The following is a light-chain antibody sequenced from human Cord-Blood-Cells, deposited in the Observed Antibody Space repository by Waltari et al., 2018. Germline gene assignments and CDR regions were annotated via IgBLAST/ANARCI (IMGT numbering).Light chain of an antibody. J-gene: IGLJ2*01. CDR1: SSEVGGYNY. CDR3: SSYTSSSTLV. CDR2: DVS. V-gene: IGLV2-14*01. Sequence: QSALTQTASVSGSPGQSITISCTGTSSEVGGYNYVSWYQLHPGKAPKLMIYDVSNRPSGVSNRFSGSNSGNTASLTISGLQAEDEADYYCSSYTSSSTLVFGGGTKLTVL.